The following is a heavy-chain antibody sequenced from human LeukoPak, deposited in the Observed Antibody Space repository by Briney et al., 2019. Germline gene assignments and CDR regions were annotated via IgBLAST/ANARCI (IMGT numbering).Heavy chain of an antibody. CDR1: GYSISNGYY. Sequence: SETLSLTCAVSGYSISNGYYWVWIRQPPGRGLEWIGSLYHSDSAYYNTSLRSRGSMSVDTSKNQFSLTLSFATAADTAVYYSARQHDSYYHHYIDVWGSGTTVTVSS. V-gene: IGHV4-38-2*01. CDR2: LYHSDSA. J-gene: IGHJ6*03. CDR3: ARQHDSYYHHYIDV.